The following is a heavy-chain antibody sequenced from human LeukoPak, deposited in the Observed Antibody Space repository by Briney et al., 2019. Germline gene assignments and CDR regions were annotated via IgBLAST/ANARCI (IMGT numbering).Heavy chain of an antibody. Sequence: SETLSLTCAVYGVSFSGYYWSWLRQPPGKGLEWVGEINHSGSTNYNPSLKSRVTISVDTSKNQLSLKLSSVTAADTAVYYCARPKGPKYNWFDPWGQGTLVTVSS. CDR2: INHSGST. J-gene: IGHJ5*02. CDR1: GVSFSGYY. V-gene: IGHV4-34*01. CDR3: ARPKGPKYNWFDP.